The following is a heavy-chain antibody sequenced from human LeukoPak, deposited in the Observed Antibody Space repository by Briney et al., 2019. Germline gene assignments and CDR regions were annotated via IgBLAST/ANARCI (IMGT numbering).Heavy chain of an antibody. CDR2: ISYDGSNK. V-gene: IGHV3-30-3*01. Sequence: GGSLRLSCAASGFTFSSYAMHWVRQAPGKGLEWVAVISYDGSNKYYADSVKGRFTISRDNSKNTLYLQMNSLRAEDTAVYYCARGYYYDSSGYSPRYFQHWGQGTLVTASS. CDR3: ARGYYYDSSGYSPRYFQH. CDR1: GFTFSSYA. D-gene: IGHD3-22*01. J-gene: IGHJ1*01.